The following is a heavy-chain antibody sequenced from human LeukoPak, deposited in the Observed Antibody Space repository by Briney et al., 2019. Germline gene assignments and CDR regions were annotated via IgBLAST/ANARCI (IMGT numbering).Heavy chain of an antibody. CDR2: ISAYNGNT. V-gene: IGHV1-18*01. D-gene: IGHD4-17*01. J-gene: IGHJ6*04. CDR3: ARDRVYYGDYRNYYYYYGMDV. Sequence: ASVKVSCKASGYTFTSYGISWVRQAPGQGLEWMGWISAYNGNTNYAQKLQGRVTMTTDTSTSTAYMELRSLRSDDTAVYYCARDRVYYGDYRNYYYYYGMDVWGKGTTVTVSS. CDR1: GYTFTSYG.